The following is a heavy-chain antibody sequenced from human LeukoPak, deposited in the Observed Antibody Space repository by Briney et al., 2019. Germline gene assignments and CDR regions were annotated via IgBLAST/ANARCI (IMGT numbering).Heavy chain of an antibody. J-gene: IGHJ4*02. V-gene: IGHV3-7*01. CDR3: ARYYYGSGSFDY. D-gene: IGHD3-10*01. CDR2: TKQDGSEK. CDR1: GFSFSSYW. Sequence: PRGSLRLSCGASGFSFSSYWMSWVRQAPGKGLEWVANTKQDGSEKYYVDSVKGRFTISRDNAKNSLFLQMSSLRAEDTAVYYCARYYYGSGSFDYWGQGTLVTVSS.